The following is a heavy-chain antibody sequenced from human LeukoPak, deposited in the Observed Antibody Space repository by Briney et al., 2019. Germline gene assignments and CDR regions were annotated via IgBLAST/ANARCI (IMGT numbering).Heavy chain of an antibody. CDR2: ISGSGGST. Sequence: GGSLRLSCAASGFTFSSYAMSWVRPAPGKGLEWVSAISGSGGSTYYADSVKGRFTISRDNSKNTLYLQMNSLRAEDTAVYYCAKDPPYYYDFWSGYYQDWGQGTLVTVSS. CDR3: AKDPPYYYDFWSGYYQD. CDR1: GFTFSSYA. V-gene: IGHV3-23*01. D-gene: IGHD3-3*01. J-gene: IGHJ4*02.